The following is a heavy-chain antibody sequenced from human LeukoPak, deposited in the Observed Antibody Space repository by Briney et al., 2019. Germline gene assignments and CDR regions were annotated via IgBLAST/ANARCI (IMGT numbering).Heavy chain of an antibody. J-gene: IGHJ5*02. Sequence: GGSLRLSCAASGLTFGTYAMHWVRQAPGKGLEWVAMMSYDGNNKYYADSVKGRFTLSRDSSKNTLFLQMNSLRTEDTAVYYCARGENWFDPWGQGTLVTVSS. CDR1: GLTFGTYA. CDR2: MSYDGNNK. V-gene: IGHV3-30*04. CDR3: ARGENWFDP.